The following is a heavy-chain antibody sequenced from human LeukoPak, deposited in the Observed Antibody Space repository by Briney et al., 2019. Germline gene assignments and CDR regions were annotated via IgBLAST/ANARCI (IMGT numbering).Heavy chain of an antibody. V-gene: IGHV4-34*01. CDR2: INHSGST. CDR3: TRRVAAAGIIWQHGVFDY. CDR1: GGSFSGYY. Sequence: SETLSLTCAVYGGSFSGYYWSWIRQPPGKGLEWIGEINHSGSTNYNPSLKSRVTISVDTSKNQFSLKLSSVTAADTAVYYCTRRVAAAGIIWQHGVFDYWGQGTLVTVSS. D-gene: IGHD6-13*01. J-gene: IGHJ4*02.